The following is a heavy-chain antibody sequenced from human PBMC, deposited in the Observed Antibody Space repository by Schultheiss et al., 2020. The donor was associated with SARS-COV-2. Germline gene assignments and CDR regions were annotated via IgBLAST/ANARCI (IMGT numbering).Heavy chain of an antibody. D-gene: IGHD6-13*01. CDR1: GFTFSSYA. V-gene: IGHV3-30*04. J-gene: IGHJ4*02. CDR2: ISYDGSNK. Sequence: GGSLRLSCAASGFTFSSYAMHWVRQAPGKGLEWVAVISYDGSNKYYADFVKGRFTISRDNSKNTLYLQMNSLRAEDTAGYYCARSQGIAAAGNYWGQGTLVTVSS. CDR3: ARSQGIAAAGNY.